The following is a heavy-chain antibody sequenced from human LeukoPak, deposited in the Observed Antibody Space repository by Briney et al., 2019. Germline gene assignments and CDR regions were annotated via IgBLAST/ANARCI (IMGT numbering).Heavy chain of an antibody. CDR1: GGSFSGYY. V-gene: IGHV4-34*01. Sequence: SETLSLTCAAYGGSFSGYYWSWIRQPPGKGLEWIGEINHSGSTNYNPSLKSRVTISVDTSKNQFSLKLSSVTAADTAVYYCARVVVVVADGMDVWGKGTTVTVSS. J-gene: IGHJ6*04. CDR3: ARVVVVVADGMDV. D-gene: IGHD2-15*01. CDR2: INHSGST.